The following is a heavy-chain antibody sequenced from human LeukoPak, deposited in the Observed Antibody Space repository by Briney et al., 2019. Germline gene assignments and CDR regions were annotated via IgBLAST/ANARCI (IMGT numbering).Heavy chain of an antibody. CDR3: ARLSVRGYSGYDDYYYYYMDV. J-gene: IGHJ6*03. CDR1: SGSIFSSNW. D-gene: IGHD5-12*01. V-gene: IGHV4-4*02. CDR2: IFHSGST. Sequence: PSGTLSLTCAVSSGSIFSSNWWRWVRQPPGKGLEWIGQIFHSGSTSYNPSLKSRVTISVDTSKNQFSLKLSSVTAADTAVYYCARLSVRGYSGYDDYYYYYMDVWGKGTTVTISS.